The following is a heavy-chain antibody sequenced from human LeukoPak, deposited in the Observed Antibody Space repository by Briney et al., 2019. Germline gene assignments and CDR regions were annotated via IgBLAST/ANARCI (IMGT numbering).Heavy chain of an antibody. D-gene: IGHD2-21*01. CDR1: SGSIRNSNYY. J-gene: IGHJ4*02. CDR3: ARGVVIAPQTFDY. Sequence: SETLSLTCTVSSGSIRNSNYYWGWIRQPPGKGLEWIGSIFYDGSSDYNPSLKSRVTISVDTSKNQFSLKLNSVTAADTAVYYCARGVVIAPQTFDYWGQGTLVTVSS. V-gene: IGHV4-39*07. CDR2: IFYDGSS.